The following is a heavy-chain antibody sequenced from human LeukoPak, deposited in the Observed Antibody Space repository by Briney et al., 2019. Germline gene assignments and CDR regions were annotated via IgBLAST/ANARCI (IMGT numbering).Heavy chain of an antibody. V-gene: IGHV4-39*01. Sequence: GSLRLSCAASGFTFSSYSMNWVRQPPGKGLEWIGSIYDNANTYYNSSLKSRVSISVDTSKNQFSLKLSSVTAADTAVYYCARQRRXXCXSPSCYIDYWGQGTLI. CDR1: GFTFSSYSMN. CDR2: IYDNANT. J-gene: IGHJ4*02. D-gene: IGHD2-2*02. CDR3: ARQRRXXCXSPSCYIDY.